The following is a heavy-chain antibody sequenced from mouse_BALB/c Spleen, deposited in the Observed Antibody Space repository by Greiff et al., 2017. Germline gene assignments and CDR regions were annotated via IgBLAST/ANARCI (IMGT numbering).Heavy chain of an antibody. CDR1: GFTFSSYA. CDR3: ARSHYSYAMDY. V-gene: IGHV5-9-4*01. J-gene: IGHJ4*01. D-gene: IGHD1-2*01. CDR2: ISSGGSYT. Sequence: EVKVEESGGGLVKPGGSLKLSCAASGFTFSSYAMSWVRQSPEKRLEWVAEISSGGSYTYYPDTVTGRFTISRDNAKNTLYLEMSSLRSEDTAMYYCARSHYSYAMDYWGQGTSVTVSS.